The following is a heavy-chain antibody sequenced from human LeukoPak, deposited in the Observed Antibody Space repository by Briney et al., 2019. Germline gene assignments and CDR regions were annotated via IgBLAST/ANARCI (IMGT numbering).Heavy chain of an antibody. Sequence: GGSLRLSCAASHFTFTTYWMSWVRQAPGKGLEWVALISFDGSQKYYADSVKGRFTISRDNSKSTVYLQMNSLRVEDAAVYYCSKDLTSDFGGDLDPWGQGTLVTVSS. CDR2: ISFDGSQK. CDR3: SKDLTSDFGGDLDP. D-gene: IGHD3-10*01. V-gene: IGHV3-30*02. J-gene: IGHJ5*02. CDR1: HFTFTTYW.